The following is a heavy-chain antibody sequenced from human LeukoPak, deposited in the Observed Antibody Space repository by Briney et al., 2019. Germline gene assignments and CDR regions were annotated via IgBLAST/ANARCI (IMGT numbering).Heavy chain of an antibody. CDR1: GGSISSYY. V-gene: IGHV4-59*08. J-gene: IGHJ4*02. Sequence: SETLSLTCTVSGGSISSYYWSWTRQPPGKGLEWIGYIYYSGSTNYNPSLKSRVTISVDTSKNQFSLKLSSVTAADTAVYYCARYATVTAYFDYWGQGTLVTVSS. CDR2: IYYSGST. D-gene: IGHD4-17*01. CDR3: ARYATVTAYFDY.